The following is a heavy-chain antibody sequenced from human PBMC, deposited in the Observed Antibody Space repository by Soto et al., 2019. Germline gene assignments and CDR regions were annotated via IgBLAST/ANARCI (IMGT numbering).Heavy chain of an antibody. Sequence: SETLSLTCTVSGGSISSGGYYWSWIRQHPGKGLEWIGYIYYSGSTYYNPSLKSRVTISVDTSKNQFSLKLSSVTAADTAVYYCARSYGGNFDYWGQGTLDTVSS. CDR3: ARSYGGNFDY. CDR1: GGSISSGGYY. CDR2: IYYSGST. V-gene: IGHV4-31*03. J-gene: IGHJ4*02. D-gene: IGHD4-17*01.